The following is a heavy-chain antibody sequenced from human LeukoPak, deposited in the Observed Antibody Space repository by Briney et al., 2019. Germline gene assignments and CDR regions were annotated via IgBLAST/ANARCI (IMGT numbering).Heavy chain of an antibody. CDR3: ARDSEVEIFGGARSYYYYSMDV. V-gene: IGHV4-59*02. CDR2: IYYSANT. D-gene: IGHD3-3*01. J-gene: IGHJ6*03. Sequence: SETLSLTCTVSGDSVNNYYWSWIRQPPGKGLEWIGYIYYSANTGIKHYSPSLKNQRPISVSLKVNSVTAADTAVYYCARDSEVEIFGGARSYYYYSMDVWGKGTTVTVSS. CDR1: GDSVNNYY.